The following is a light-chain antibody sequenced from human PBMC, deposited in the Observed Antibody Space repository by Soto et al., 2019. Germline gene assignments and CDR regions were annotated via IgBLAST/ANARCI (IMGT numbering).Light chain of an antibody. Sequence: EIVLTQSPATLSLSPGERATLSCRASQNVNSYLAWYQQKPGQAPRFLIYDASNRASGIPARFSGSGSGTDFTLTISSLEPEDSAVYYCQQRSNWPPTFGGGTKVDIK. V-gene: IGKV3-11*01. CDR3: QQRSNWPPT. CDR1: QNVNSY. J-gene: IGKJ4*01. CDR2: DAS.